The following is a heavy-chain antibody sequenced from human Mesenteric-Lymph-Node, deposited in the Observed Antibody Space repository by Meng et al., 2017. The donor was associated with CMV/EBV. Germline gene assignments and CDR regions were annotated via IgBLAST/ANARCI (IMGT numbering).Heavy chain of an antibody. CDR3: PKAPRKESYESSGYYSWFGP. D-gene: IGHD3-22*01. CDR2: IRSDGTNE. Sequence: YGMHWVRKAQGKGLEWVAFIRSDGTNENYADSVKGRFTISRDNSRNTLYLQMNSLRPEDTAVYYCPKAPRKESYESSGYYSWFGPWGQGTLVTVSS. CDR1: YG. J-gene: IGHJ5*02. V-gene: IGHV3-30*02.